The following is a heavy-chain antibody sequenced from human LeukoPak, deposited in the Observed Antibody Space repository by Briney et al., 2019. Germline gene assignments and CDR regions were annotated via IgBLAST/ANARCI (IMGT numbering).Heavy chain of an antibody. D-gene: IGHD3-22*01. CDR3: ARSSEGRYYYDSSGYSYYYYYMDV. CDR1: GGSISSYY. V-gene: IGHV4-59*01. J-gene: IGHJ6*03. CDR2: IYYSGST. Sequence: PSETLSLTCTVPGGSISSYYWSWIRQPPGKGLEWIGYIYYSGSTSYNPSLKSRVTISVDTSKNQFSLKLNSVTAADTAVYYCARSSEGRYYYDSSGYSYYYYYMDVWGKGTTVTISS.